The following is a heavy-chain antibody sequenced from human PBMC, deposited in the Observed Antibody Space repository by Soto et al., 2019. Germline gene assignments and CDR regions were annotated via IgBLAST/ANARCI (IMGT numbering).Heavy chain of an antibody. D-gene: IGHD6-19*01. CDR1: GGSISSGGYY. Sequence: SETLSLTCTVSGGSISSGGYYCSWIRQDPGKGLEWIGYNYYSVSTYYNPSLKSRVTISVDPSKNQFSLKLSSVTAADTAVYYCARDSRVAGTVDYWGQGTLV. V-gene: IGHV4-31*03. CDR2: NYYSVST. CDR3: ARDSRVAGTVDY. J-gene: IGHJ4*02.